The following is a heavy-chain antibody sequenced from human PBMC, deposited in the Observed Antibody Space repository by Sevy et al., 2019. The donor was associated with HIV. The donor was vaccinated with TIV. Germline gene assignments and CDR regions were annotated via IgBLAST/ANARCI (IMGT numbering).Heavy chain of an antibody. CDR3: ARDFSSESTGYYKTAFDY. J-gene: IGHJ4*02. Sequence: GGSLRLSCAASGFTFSTYEMNWVRQAPGKGLEWPSYITPSGDTIYYADSVKGQFIISRNNAKNALYLQMNSLRAEDTAVYYCARDFSSESTGYYKTAFDYWGQGTLVTVSS. D-gene: IGHD3-22*01. V-gene: IGHV3-48*03. CDR2: ITPSGDTI. CDR1: GFTFSTYE.